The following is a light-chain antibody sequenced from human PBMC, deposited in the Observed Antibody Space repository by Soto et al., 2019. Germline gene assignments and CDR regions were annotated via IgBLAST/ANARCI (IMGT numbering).Light chain of an antibody. V-gene: IGKV3-11*01. CDR3: QQRSTWPAT. CDR2: DGS. CDR1: QSVSSY. Sequence: EIVLTQSPATLSLSPGERGTLSCRASQSVSSYLAWYQQKPGQAPRLLIYDGSNRATGIPARFSGSGSWTDFTLTISSLEPEDFAVYYCQQRSTWPATFGQGTKVEIK. J-gene: IGKJ1*01.